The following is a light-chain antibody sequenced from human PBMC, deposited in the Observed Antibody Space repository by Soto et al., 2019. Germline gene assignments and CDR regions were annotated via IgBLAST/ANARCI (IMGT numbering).Light chain of an antibody. CDR2: GAS. CDR3: QQYSNWPPVT. CDR1: QSVSTN. V-gene: IGKV3-15*01. Sequence: EIVMTQSPATLSVATGERATLSCRASQSVSTNSAWYQQKPGQAPRLLIYGASTRATGIPARFSGSGSGTEFTLTISSLQSEDFAVYDCQQYSNWPPVTFGQGTRLEIK. J-gene: IGKJ5*01.